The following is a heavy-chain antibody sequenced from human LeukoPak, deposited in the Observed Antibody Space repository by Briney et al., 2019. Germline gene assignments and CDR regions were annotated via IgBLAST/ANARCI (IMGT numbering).Heavy chain of an antibody. CDR1: GFSFDDYA. V-gene: IGHV3-9*01. CDR2: ISWDSGTI. CDR3: VKVRIVGAPTDYFDY. Sequence: PGGCLRLSCAASGFSFDDYAMHWVRQAPGKGLEWVSGISWDSGTIVYAASVKGRFTISRDNAKNSLYLQMNSLRAEDTALYYCVKVRIVGAPTDYFDYWGQGTLVTVSS. D-gene: IGHD1-26*01. J-gene: IGHJ4*02.